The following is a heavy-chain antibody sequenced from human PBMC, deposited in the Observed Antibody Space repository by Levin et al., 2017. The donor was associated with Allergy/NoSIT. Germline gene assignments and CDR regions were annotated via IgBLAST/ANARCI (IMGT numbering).Heavy chain of an antibody. D-gene: IGHD4-23*01. CDR1: GGSVSSGTYY. CDR3: ARYGGNSRGSFDY. Sequence: SETLSLTCTVSGGSVSSGTYYWSWIRQPPGKGLEWIGHIYYSGSTNYNPSLKSRVTISVDTSKNQFSLKLSSVTAADTAVYYCARYGGNSRGSFDYWGQGTLVTVSS. CDR2: IYYSGST. V-gene: IGHV4-61*01. J-gene: IGHJ4*02.